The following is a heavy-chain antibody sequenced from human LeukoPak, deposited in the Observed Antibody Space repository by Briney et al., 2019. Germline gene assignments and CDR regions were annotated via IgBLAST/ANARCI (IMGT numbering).Heavy chain of an antibody. CDR1: GFTFSDHY. CDR2: SRDKTNSYTT. Sequence: GGSLRLSCLVSGFTFSDHYVEWVRQAPGKGLEWVGRSRDKTNSYTTEYAASVKGRFTISRDDSKNSLYLQMNSLRAEDTAVYYCARDGVYEFDYWGQGTLVTVSS. J-gene: IGHJ4*02. CDR3: ARDGVYEFDY. V-gene: IGHV3-72*01. D-gene: IGHD5/OR15-5a*01.